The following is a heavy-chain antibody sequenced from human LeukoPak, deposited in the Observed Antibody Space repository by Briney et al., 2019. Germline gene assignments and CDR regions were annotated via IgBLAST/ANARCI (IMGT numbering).Heavy chain of an antibody. V-gene: IGHV1-2*02. Sequence: ASVKVSCKVSGYTLTELSMHWVRQAPGQGLEWMGWINPNSGGTNYAQKFQGRVTMTRDTSISTAYMELSRLRSDDTAVYYCARGDLWFGELLYLLDYWGQGTLVTVSS. CDR1: GYTLTELS. D-gene: IGHD3-10*01. CDR3: ARGDLWFGELLYLLDY. CDR2: INPNSGGT. J-gene: IGHJ4*02.